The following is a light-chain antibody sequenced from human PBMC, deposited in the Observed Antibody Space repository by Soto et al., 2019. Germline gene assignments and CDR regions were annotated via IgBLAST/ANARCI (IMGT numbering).Light chain of an antibody. CDR2: EDT. CDR1: KLGDKY. J-gene: IGLJ2*01. CDR3: QAWDSSTVV. V-gene: IGLV3-1*01. Sequence: SSELTQPPSVSVSPGQTAYITCSGDKLGDKYACWYQQKPGQSPVLVIYEDTKRPSGIPGRFSGSNSGNTATLTISGTQAMDEADYYCQAWDSSTVVFGGGTKLTVL.